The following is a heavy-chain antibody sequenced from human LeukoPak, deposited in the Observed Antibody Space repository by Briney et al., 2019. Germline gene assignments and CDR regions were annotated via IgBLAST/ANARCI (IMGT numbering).Heavy chain of an antibody. Sequence: QTGGSLRLSCAASGFTFSSYAMHWVRQAPGKGLEWVAVISYDGSNKYYADSVKGRFTISRDNSKNTLYLQMNSLRAEDTAVYYCARVVRGARTLLFDYWGQGTLVTVSS. V-gene: IGHV3-30*04. CDR2: ISYDGSNK. CDR1: GFTFSSYA. J-gene: IGHJ4*02. CDR3: ARVVRGARTLLFDY. D-gene: IGHD3-10*01.